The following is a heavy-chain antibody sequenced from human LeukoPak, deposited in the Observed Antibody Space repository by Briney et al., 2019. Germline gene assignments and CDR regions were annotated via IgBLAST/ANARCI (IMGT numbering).Heavy chain of an antibody. Sequence: PSETLSLTCTVSGGSISSYYWSWIRQPPGKGLEWIGYIYYGGSTNYNPSLKSRVTISVDTSKNQFSLKLSSVTAADTAVYYCARDSYSSSWYGPFDYWGQGTLVTVSS. CDR1: GGSISSYY. D-gene: IGHD6-13*01. V-gene: IGHV4-59*12. J-gene: IGHJ4*02. CDR2: IYYGGST. CDR3: ARDSYSSSWYGPFDY.